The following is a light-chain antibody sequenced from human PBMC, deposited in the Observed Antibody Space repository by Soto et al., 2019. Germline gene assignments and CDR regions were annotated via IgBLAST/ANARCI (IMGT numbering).Light chain of an antibody. CDR1: SSNIGSAY. J-gene: IGLJ2*01. CDR3: SAWDDSFVV. Sequence: QSVLTQPPSASGTPGQTVTISCSGSSSNIGSAYIYWYQHLPRTAPKLLIYRNNPRPSGVPDRFSASKAGTSASLAISGLRSEEDADYYCSAWDDSFVVFGGGTKLTVL. V-gene: IGLV1-47*01. CDR2: RNN.